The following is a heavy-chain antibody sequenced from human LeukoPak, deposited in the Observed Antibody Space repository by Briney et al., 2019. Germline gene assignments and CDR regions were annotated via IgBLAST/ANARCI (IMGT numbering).Heavy chain of an antibody. CDR2: IYYSGST. D-gene: IGHD5-18*01. Sequence: SETLSLTCTVSGGSISSYYWSWIRQPPGKGLEWIGYIYYSGSTNYNPSLKSRVTISVDTSKNQFSLKLSSVTAADTAVYYCAGADTAMYENWDYYYGMDVWGQGTTVTVSS. V-gene: IGHV4-59*08. CDR1: GGSISSYY. CDR3: AGADTAMYENWDYYYGMDV. J-gene: IGHJ6*02.